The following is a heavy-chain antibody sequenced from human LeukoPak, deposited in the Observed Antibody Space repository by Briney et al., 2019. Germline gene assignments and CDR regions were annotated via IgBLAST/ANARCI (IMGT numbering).Heavy chain of an antibody. J-gene: IGHJ6*03. D-gene: IGHD6-19*01. CDR3: ARDGRGSGWPHYYMDV. Sequence: GGSLRLSCAASGFTFSSYGMHWVRQAPGKGLEWVAVISYDGSNKYYADSVKGRFTISRDNSKNTLYLQMNSLRAEDTAVYYCARDGRGSGWPHYYMDVWGKGTTVTVSS. V-gene: IGHV3-30*03. CDR1: GFTFSSYG. CDR2: ISYDGSNK.